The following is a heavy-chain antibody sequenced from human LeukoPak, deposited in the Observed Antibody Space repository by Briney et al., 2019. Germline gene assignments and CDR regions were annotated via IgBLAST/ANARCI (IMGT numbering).Heavy chain of an antibody. Sequence: GGSLRLSCAASGFTFSSYAMSWVRQAPGKGLGWVSAISGSGGSTYYADSVKGRYTISRDTSKNTLYLQMNSLRAEDTAVYYCAKVEYYYGSGSYSYWGQGTLVTVSS. J-gene: IGHJ4*02. D-gene: IGHD3-10*01. CDR3: AKVEYYYGSGSYSY. V-gene: IGHV3-23*01. CDR2: ISGSGGST. CDR1: GFTFSSYA.